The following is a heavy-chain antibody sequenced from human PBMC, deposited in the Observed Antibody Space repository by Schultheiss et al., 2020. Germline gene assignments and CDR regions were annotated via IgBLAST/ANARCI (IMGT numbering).Heavy chain of an antibody. CDR2: IYYSGST. Sequence: SETLSLTCTVSGGSISSYYWSWIRQPPGKGLEWIGYIYYSGSTNYNPSLKSRVTISVDTSKNQFSLKLSSVTAADTAVYYCARGGMDVWGKGTTVNVSS. CDR1: GGSISSYY. CDR3: ARGGMDV. V-gene: IGHV4-59*01. J-gene: IGHJ6*03.